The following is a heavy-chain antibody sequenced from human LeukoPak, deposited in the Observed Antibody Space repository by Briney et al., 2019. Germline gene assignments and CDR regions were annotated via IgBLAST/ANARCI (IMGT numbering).Heavy chain of an antibody. D-gene: IGHD3-10*01. V-gene: IGHV5-51*01. Sequence: KDGESLKIPCKGSEYSFTSNWIGWVRQMPGKGLEWMGIIYPGDSDTRYSPSFQGQVIISADKSLSTAYLQWSSLKASDTAMYYCARLHGGSGSYLGYWGQGTLVTVSS. CDR1: EYSFTSNW. CDR3: ARLHGGSGSYLGY. J-gene: IGHJ4*02. CDR2: IYPGDSDT.